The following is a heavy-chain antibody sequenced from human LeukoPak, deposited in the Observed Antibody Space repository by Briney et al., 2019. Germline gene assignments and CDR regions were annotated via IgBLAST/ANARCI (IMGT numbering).Heavy chain of an antibody. D-gene: IGHD2-2*01. J-gene: IGHJ4*02. Sequence: GGSLRLSCPASGYSFSSYSMKCVRQAPARGQDWVSYISSSSSTIFYGGCVKGRFPISRDNAENSLYVQINSLRAEDTAVYYCARRGCSSTSCRPAYWGQGTLVTVSS. CDR2: ISSSSSTI. CDR3: ARRGCSSTSCRPAY. CDR1: GYSFSSYS. V-gene: IGHV3-48*01.